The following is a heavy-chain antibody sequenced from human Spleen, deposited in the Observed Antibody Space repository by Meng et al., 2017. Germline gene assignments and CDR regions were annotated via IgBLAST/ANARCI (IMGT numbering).Heavy chain of an antibody. CDR2: ISNSGSTI. V-gene: IGHV3-11*04. J-gene: IGHJ3*02. Sequence: VELVESGGGLGKPGGSLRLSCAASGFTFSDYYMSWIRQAPGKGLEWISYISNSGSTIYYADSVKGRFTISKDNTKSSLFLQVNSLRAEDTAMYYCARVRGSGSLGAFDIWGQGTMVTVSS. CDR3: ARVRGSGSLGAFDI. CDR1: GFTFSDYY. D-gene: IGHD3-10*01.